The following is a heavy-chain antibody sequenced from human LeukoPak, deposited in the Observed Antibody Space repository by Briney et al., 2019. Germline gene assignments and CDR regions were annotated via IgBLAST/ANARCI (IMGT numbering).Heavy chain of an antibody. D-gene: IGHD4-17*01. Sequence: GASVKVSCKASGGTFSSYAISWVRQAPGQGLEWMGWINPNSGGTNYAQKFQGRVTMTRDTSISTAYMELSRLRSDDTAVYYCARDMGGPEADYGDYRWFDPWGQGTLVTVSS. CDR3: ARDMGGPEADYGDYRWFDP. J-gene: IGHJ5*02. CDR2: INPNSGGT. V-gene: IGHV1-2*02. CDR1: GGTFSSYA.